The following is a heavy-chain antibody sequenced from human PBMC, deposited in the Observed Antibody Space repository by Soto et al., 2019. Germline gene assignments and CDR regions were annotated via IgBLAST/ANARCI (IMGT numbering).Heavy chain of an antibody. D-gene: IGHD2-21*01. CDR1: GACINATGHN. CDR2: ISYSGSA. V-gene: IGHV4-39*01. CDR3: ARHVVVNNDGGHYFDY. Sequence: PSETLSLTCTVSGACINATGHNWGWIRQSRGKGLEWIGSISYSGSAFHNPSLESRVTISVDKSKNQISLKLRSVTAADTSVYFCARHVVVNNDGGHYFDYWGQGTLVTVSS. J-gene: IGHJ4*02.